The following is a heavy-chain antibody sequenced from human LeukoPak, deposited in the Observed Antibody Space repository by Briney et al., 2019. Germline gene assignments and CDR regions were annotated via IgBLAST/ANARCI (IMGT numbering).Heavy chain of an antibody. CDR3: ARGGREFDY. CDR1: GGSISSGSYY. Sequence: TSETLSLTCTVSGGSISSGSYYWSWIRQPAGKGLEWIGRIYTSGSTNYNPSLKSRVTISVDTSKNQFSLKLSSVTAADTAVYYCARGGREFDYWGQGTLVTVSS. V-gene: IGHV4-61*02. J-gene: IGHJ4*02. CDR2: IYTSGST. D-gene: IGHD3-16*01.